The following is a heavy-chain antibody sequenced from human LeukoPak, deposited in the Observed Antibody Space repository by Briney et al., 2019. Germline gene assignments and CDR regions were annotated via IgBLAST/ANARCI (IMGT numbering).Heavy chain of an antibody. D-gene: IGHD3-10*01. J-gene: IGHJ4*02. CDR1: GYTLTELS. CDR3: APVQYGSGSYYHDY. V-gene: IGHV1-24*01. Sequence: ASVKVSCKVSGYTLTELSMHWVRQAPGKGLEWMGGFDPEDGETIYAQKFQGRVTMTEDTSTDTAYMELSSLRSEDTAVYYCAPVQYGSGSYYHDYWGQGTLVTVSS. CDR2: FDPEDGET.